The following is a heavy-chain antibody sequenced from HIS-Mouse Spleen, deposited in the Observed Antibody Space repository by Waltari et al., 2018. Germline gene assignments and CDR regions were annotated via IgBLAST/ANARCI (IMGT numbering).Heavy chain of an antibody. V-gene: IGHV4-39*07. CDR1: GGSISSSSYY. D-gene: IGHD6-13*01. Sequence: QLQLQESGPGLVKPSETLSLTCTVSGGSISSSSYYWGWIRQPPGKGLEWSGGSYSRGSTYSNPSLKGRVTISVDTSKNQFSLKLSSVTAADTAVYYCAREIPYSSSWYDWYFDLWGRGTLVTVSS. CDR2: SYSRGST. J-gene: IGHJ2*01. CDR3: AREIPYSSSWYDWYFDL.